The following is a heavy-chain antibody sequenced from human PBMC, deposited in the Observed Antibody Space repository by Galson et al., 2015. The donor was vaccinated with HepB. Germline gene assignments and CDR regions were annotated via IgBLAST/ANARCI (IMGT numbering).Heavy chain of an antibody. V-gene: IGHV3-33*01. J-gene: IGHJ4*02. CDR2: IWYDGSST. CDR1: GFTFSTYG. Sequence: SLRLSCATSGFTFSTYGMHWVRQAPGKGLEWVAGIWYDGSSTYYGDSVKGRFTISRDNSKNTVFLQMNSLRPEDTAVYFCARGYSNYWFSGLGYWGQGTLVTVSS. D-gene: IGHD1-26*01. CDR3: ARGYSNYWFSGLGY.